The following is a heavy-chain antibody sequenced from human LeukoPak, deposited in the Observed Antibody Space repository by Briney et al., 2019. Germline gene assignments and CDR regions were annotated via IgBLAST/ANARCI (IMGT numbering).Heavy chain of an antibody. CDR3: AKTRPLDSSSWSHGDY. CDR1: GFTFSSYA. D-gene: IGHD6-13*01. J-gene: IGHJ4*02. Sequence: GGFLRLSCAASGFTFSSYAMSWVRQAPGKGQEWVSAISGSGDSTYYGDSVKGRFTISRDNSKNTLYLQMNSLRAEDTAVYYCAKTRPLDSSSWSHGDYWGQGTLVTVSS. CDR2: ISGSGDST. V-gene: IGHV3-23*01.